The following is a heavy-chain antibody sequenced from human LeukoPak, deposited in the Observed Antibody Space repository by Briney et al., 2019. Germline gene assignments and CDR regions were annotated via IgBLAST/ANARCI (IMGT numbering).Heavy chain of an antibody. V-gene: IGHV3-33*01. CDR2: IWFDGSKN. Sequence: PGKSLRLSCAASGFTFRNYGMHWVRQAPGKGLEWVANIWFDGSKNYYVESVKGRLTISRDNFNNTLYLQMNSLRAEDTALYYCARAPYTTGRSFYFDSWGQGTLVTVSS. CDR3: ARAPYTTGRSFYFDS. D-gene: IGHD2-2*02. J-gene: IGHJ4*02. CDR1: GFTFRNYG.